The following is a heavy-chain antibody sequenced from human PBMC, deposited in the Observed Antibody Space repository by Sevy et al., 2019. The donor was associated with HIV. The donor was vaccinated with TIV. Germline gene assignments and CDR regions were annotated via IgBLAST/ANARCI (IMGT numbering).Heavy chain of an antibody. CDR1: GFTFSSYA. CDR2: ISGSGGST. J-gene: IGHJ6*03. CDR3: AKDLRITIFGVVIDYYMDV. Sequence: GGSLRLSCAASGFTFSSYAMSWVRQAPGKGLEWASAISGSGGSTYYADSVKGRFTISRDNSKNTLYLQMNSLRAEDTAVYYCAKDLRITIFGVVIDYYMDVWGKGTTVTVSS. D-gene: IGHD3-3*01. V-gene: IGHV3-23*01.